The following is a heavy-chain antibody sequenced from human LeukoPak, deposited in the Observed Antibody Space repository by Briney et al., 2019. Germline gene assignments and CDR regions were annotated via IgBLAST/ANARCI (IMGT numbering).Heavy chain of an antibody. Sequence: ASVKVSCKASGYTFTSYDINWVRQATGQGLEWMGWMNPNSGNTAYAQKFQGRVTITRNTSISTAYMELSSLRSEDTAFYYCARVGDYSPRGWFDPWGQGTLVTVST. J-gene: IGHJ5*02. V-gene: IGHV1-8*03. CDR2: MNPNSGNT. CDR1: GYTFTSYD. D-gene: IGHD4-11*01. CDR3: ARVGDYSPRGWFDP.